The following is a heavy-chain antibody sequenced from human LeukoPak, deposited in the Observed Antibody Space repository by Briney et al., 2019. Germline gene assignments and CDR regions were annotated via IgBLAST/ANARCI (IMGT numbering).Heavy chain of an antibody. CDR1: GFTFSSYS. CDR2: ISSSSSTI. V-gene: IGHV3-48*04. CDR3: ARVGGYCSGGSCHYYYYGMDV. D-gene: IGHD2-15*01. Sequence: GRSLRLSCTASGFTFSSYSMNWVRQAPGKGLEWISYISSSSSTIYYADSVKGRFTISRDNAKNSLYLQMNSLRAEDTAVYYCARVGGYCSGGSCHYYYYGMDVWGQGTTVTVSS. J-gene: IGHJ6*02.